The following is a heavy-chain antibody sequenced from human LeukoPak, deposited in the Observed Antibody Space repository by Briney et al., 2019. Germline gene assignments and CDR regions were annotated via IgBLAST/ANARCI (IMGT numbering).Heavy chain of an antibody. V-gene: IGHV4-59*01. Sequence: PSETLSLTCTVSAVSISSYYWSWIRQPPGKGLEWIGYIYYSGSTNYSPSLKSRVTISVDTSKNQFSLKLSSVTAADTAVYYCARVGGSGSYYYAMDVWGQGTTVTVSS. CDR2: IYYSGST. D-gene: IGHD3-10*01. J-gene: IGHJ6*02. CDR3: ARVGGSGSYYYAMDV. CDR1: AVSISSYY.